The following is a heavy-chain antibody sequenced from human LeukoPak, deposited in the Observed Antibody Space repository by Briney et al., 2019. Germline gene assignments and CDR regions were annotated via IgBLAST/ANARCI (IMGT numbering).Heavy chain of an antibody. D-gene: IGHD1-26*01. Sequence: GGSLRFSCAASGFTFSSYALSWVRQAPGKGLEWVSGLSGGGGSTYYADSVKGRFTISRDNSKNTLYLQMNSLRAEDTAVYYCAKVVGGSSWAGFDYWGQGALVTVSS. CDR3: AKVVGGSSWAGFDY. CDR1: GFTFSSYA. CDR2: LSGGGGST. J-gene: IGHJ4*02. V-gene: IGHV3-23*01.